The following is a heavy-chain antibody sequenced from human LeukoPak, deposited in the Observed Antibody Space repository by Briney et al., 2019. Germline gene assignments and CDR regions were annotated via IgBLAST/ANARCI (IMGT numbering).Heavy chain of an antibody. J-gene: IGHJ4*02. CDR3: AREGVTTGLLDY. CDR2: ISYDGSNK. D-gene: IGHD4-17*01. V-gene: IGHV3-30*04. Sequence: GRSLRLSCAASGFTFSSYAMHWVRQAPGKGLEWVAVISYDGSNKYYADSVKGRFTISRDNSKNTLYLRMNSLRAEDTAVYYCAREGVTTGLLDYWGQGTLVTVSS. CDR1: GFTFSSYA.